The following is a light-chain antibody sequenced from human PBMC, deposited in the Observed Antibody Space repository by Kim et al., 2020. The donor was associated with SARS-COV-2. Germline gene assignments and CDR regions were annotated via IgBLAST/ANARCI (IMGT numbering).Light chain of an antibody. J-gene: IGLJ3*02. Sequence: SSELTQDPAVSVALGQTVRITCQGDSRRSYYASWYQQKPGQAPVLVIYVKNNRPAGIPDRFSGSSSGNTASLTITGAQAEDEADYYCNSRDSSGNHWVFGGGTQLTVL. CDR3: NSRDSSGNHWV. CDR2: VKN. CDR1: SRRSYY. V-gene: IGLV3-19*01.